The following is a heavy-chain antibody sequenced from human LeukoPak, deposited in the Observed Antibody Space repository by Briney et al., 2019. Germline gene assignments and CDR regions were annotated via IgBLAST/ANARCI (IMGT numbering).Heavy chain of an antibody. V-gene: IGHV3-74*01. CDR1: GFTFEHFA. CDR3: ARGTGSYYSLGY. J-gene: IGHJ4*02. D-gene: IGHD1-26*01. CDR2: INSDGSST. Sequence: PGGSLRLSCAASGFTFEHFAMHWVRQVPGKGLVWVSRINSDGSSTSYADSVKGRFTISRDNAKNTLYLQMDSLRAEDTAMYYCARGTGSYYSLGYWGQGTLVTVSS.